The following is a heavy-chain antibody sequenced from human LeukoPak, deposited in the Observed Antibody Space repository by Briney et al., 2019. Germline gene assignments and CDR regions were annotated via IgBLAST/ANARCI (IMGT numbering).Heavy chain of an antibody. V-gene: IGHV3-21*01. J-gene: IGHJ4*02. CDR1: GFTFSSYS. D-gene: IGHD1-26*01. CDR2: ISSSSSYI. Sequence: GGSLRLSCAASGFTFSSYSMIWVRQAPGRGLELVSSISSSSSYIYYVDSVKGRFTTSRDNVENSLYLQMNSLRAEDTAVYYCARAKVGARDYFDYWGQGTLVTVSS. CDR3: ARAKVGARDYFDY.